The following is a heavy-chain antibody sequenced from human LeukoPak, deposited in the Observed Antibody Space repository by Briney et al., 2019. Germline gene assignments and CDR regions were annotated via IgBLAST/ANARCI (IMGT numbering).Heavy chain of an antibody. J-gene: IGHJ4*02. CDR2: ITGSGGST. D-gene: IGHD3-10*01. CDR3: AKDGGVWFGESNDY. CDR1: GFTFSSCG. V-gene: IGHV3-23*01. Sequence: GGSLRLSCAASGFTFSSCGMSWVRQSPGKGLEWVSAITGSGGSTYYADSVKGRFTISRDNFKNTLYLQMNSLRAEDTAVYYCAKDGGVWFGESNDYWGQRTLVTVSS.